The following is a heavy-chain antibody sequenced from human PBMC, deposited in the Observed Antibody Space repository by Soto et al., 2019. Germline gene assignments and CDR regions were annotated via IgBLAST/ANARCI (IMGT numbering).Heavy chain of an antibody. CDR3: GRGGHVVVVTAALDY. D-gene: IGHD2-21*02. J-gene: IGHJ4*02. Sequence: QVQLMQSGAEVKKPGASVKVSCKASGDTFTDYYIHWVRQAPGQGLEWMGTVNPSGGHTTYAQHFLGRVTMTGDSSTSTLYMELTSLTSDDTAIYYCGRGGHVVVVTAALDYWGQGTLVTVSS. CDR1: GDTFTDYY. CDR2: VNPSGGHT. V-gene: IGHV1-46*01.